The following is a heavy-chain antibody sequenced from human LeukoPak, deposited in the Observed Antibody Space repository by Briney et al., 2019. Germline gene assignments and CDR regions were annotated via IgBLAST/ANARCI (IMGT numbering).Heavy chain of an antibody. J-gene: IGHJ5*02. CDR2: VSSTGSGT. CDR1: GFTFSTYG. CDR3: AKDGPLLWFGPTDA. V-gene: IGHV3-23*01. Sequence: AGGSLRLSCVASGFTFSTYGMSWVRQAPGKGLEWVAAVSSTGSGTYYPDSLKGRFIISRDNSQNTVFLQMNSLRPEDTALYFCAKDGPLLWFGPTDAWGQGILVTVSS. D-gene: IGHD3-10*01.